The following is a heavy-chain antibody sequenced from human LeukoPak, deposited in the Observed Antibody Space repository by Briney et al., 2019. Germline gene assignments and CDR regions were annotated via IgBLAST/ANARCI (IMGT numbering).Heavy chain of an antibody. CDR2: ISRSSSNI. CDR1: GFTFSSYS. D-gene: IGHD1-1*01. V-gene: IGHV3-21*01. J-gene: IGHJ4*02. CDR3: ARCTTGRTFGSLREIKRSREIDY. Sequence: PGRSLRLSCAASGFTFSSYSMNWVRQAPGKGLEWVSSISRSSSNIYYADSVKGRFTISRDNAKNSLYLQMNSLRVEDTAVYYCARCTTGRTFGSLREIKRSREIDYWGQGTLVTVSS.